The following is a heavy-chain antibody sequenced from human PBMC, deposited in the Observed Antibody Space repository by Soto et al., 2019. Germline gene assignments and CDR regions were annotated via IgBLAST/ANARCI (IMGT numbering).Heavy chain of an antibody. J-gene: IGHJ3*02. D-gene: IGHD2-2*01. V-gene: IGHV1-18*01. CDR2: ISAYNGNT. CDR1: GYTFTSYG. CDR3: ARDNHCSSPSCYDWGAFDI. Sequence: QVPLVQSGAEVKKPGASVKVSCKASGYTFTSYGISWVRQAPGQGLEWMGWISAYNGNTNYAQKLQGRVTMTTDTSPSTAYMELRSLRSDDTAVYYCARDNHCSSPSCYDWGAFDIWGQGTMVTVSS.